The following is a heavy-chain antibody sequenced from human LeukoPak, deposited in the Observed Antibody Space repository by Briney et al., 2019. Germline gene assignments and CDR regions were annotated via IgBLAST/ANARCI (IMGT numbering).Heavy chain of an antibody. CDR3: ARTYYYYYMDV. CDR1: GGSISNKY. V-gene: IGHV4-34*01. Sequence: SETLSLTCTVSGGSISNKYWSWIRQPPGKGLEWIGEINHSGSTNYNPSLKSRVTISVDTSKNQFSLKLSSVTAADTAVYYCARTYYYYYMDVWGKGTTATVSS. CDR2: INHSGST. J-gene: IGHJ6*03.